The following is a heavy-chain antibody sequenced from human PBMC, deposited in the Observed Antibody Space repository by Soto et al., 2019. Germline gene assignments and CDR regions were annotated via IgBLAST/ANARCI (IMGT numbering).Heavy chain of an antibody. D-gene: IGHD7-27*01. CDR3: AKTQDLGPWYFNY. Sequence: PGGSLRLACAASGFTFINHSMKEVRQAPGKGLEWVSSISGMGAYIYYSDSVKGRFTISRDNAQNSLYLQMTSLRAEDTDVYYCAKTQDLGPWYFNYWGQGTLVPVSS. V-gene: IGHV3-21*04. CDR2: ISGMGAYI. CDR1: GFTFINHS. J-gene: IGHJ4*02.